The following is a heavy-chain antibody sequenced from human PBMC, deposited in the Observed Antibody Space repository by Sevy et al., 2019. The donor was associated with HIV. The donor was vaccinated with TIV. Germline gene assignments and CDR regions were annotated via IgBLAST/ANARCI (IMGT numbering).Heavy chain of an antibody. J-gene: IGHJ6*02. CDR1: GFPVRSNY. Sequence: GGSLRLSCAVSGFPVRSNYISWVRQAPGKGLEWVSTIYAGGNTYYADSVKGRFSISRDNSKNIVYLQMNSLRAEDTALYYCARDCSSTSCLWGMDVWGQGTTVTVSS. V-gene: IGHV3-53*01. CDR2: IYAGGNT. CDR3: ARDCSSTSCLWGMDV. D-gene: IGHD2-2*01.